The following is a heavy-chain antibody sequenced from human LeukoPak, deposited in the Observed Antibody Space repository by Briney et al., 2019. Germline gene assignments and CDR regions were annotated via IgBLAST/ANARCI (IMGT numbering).Heavy chain of an antibody. Sequence: GESLKISCKGSGYSFTSYWIGWVRQMPGKGLEWMGIIYPDDSDTRYSPSFQGQVTISADKSSSTAYLQWSSLKASDSAVYYCVRRSGYSGYVDYWGQGTLVTVSS. D-gene: IGHD5-12*01. J-gene: IGHJ4*02. CDR2: IYPDDSDT. V-gene: IGHV5-51*01. CDR3: VRRSGYSGYVDY. CDR1: GYSFTSYW.